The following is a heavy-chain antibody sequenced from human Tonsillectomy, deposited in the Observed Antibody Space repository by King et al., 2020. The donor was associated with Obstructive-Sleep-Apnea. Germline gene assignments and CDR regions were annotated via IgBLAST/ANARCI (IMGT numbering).Heavy chain of an antibody. CDR3: ARRDAMDV. Sequence: VKLVESGAEVKKPGASVKVSCKASGYNFISYNINWVRQATGQGLEWMGWMNPHSGNTVYAQKFQGRVTMTTNTSIRTVYMELSSLTYEDTAVYYGARRDAMDVWGQGTTVTVSS. J-gene: IGHJ6*02. V-gene: IGHV1-8*01. CDR2: MNPHSGNT. CDR1: GYNFISYN.